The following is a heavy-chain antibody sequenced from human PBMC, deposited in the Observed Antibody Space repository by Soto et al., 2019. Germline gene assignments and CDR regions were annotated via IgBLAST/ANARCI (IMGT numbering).Heavy chain of an antibody. V-gene: IGHV1-8*01. CDR1: GYTFTSYD. D-gene: IGHD5-12*01. Sequence: GASVKVSCKASGYTFTSYDINWVRQATGQGLEWMGWMNPNSGNTGYAQKFQGRVTMTRNTSISTAYMGLSSLRSEDTAVYYCARVSGYDYYYYYYMDVWGKGTTVTVSS. CDR3: ARVSGYDYYYYYYMDV. CDR2: MNPNSGNT. J-gene: IGHJ6*03.